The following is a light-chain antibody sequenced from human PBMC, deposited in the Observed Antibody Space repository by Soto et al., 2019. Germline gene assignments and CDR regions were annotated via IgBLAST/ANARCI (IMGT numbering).Light chain of an antibody. Sequence: EDVLKQSAVTLSLSPGERATLSCRTSQSVSNNYLAWYQRKPGQAPRLLIYGASSRATGIPDRFSGSGSGTDFTLSISRLEPEDFAVYYCQQYSSLWTFGQGTKVDI. J-gene: IGKJ1*01. CDR2: GAS. V-gene: IGKV3-20*01. CDR1: QSVSNNY. CDR3: QQYSSLWT.